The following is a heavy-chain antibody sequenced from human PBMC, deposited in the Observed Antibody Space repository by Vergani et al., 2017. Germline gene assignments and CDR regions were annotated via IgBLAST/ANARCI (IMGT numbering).Heavy chain of an antibody. D-gene: IGHD5-12*01. V-gene: IGHV3-23*01. Sequence: EVQLLESGGDLVQPGGSLRLSCAASGFTFNHYAMNWVRQAPGKGLEWVSGISGSGGSTYYAGSVKGRFTISRDSSKNTLYLQMNSLSAGDTAVYYSAKANPRNSGYDYLYNYHAMDVWGQGTTVTVSS. CDR2: ISGSGGST. CDR3: AKANPRNSGYDYLYNYHAMDV. J-gene: IGHJ6*02. CDR1: GFTFNHYA.